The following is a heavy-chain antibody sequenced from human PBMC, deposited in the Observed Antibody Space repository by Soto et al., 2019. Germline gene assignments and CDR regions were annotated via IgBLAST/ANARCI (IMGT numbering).Heavy chain of an antibody. CDR1: GHSFARYG. J-gene: IGHJ5*02. CDR3: ARDRNYFGPACANWFDL. CDR2: ISGFNGKT. Sequence: LQSAAELRSPGASVKVSCKTSGHSFARYGVSWVRQAPGQGLEWLGWISGFNGKTEYSQSLRDRVTLTTDTSTGTAYLELRRPKSDDTASYSCARDRNYFGPACANWFDLWSQGTLVTVSS. D-gene: IGHD3-9*01. V-gene: IGHV1-18*01.